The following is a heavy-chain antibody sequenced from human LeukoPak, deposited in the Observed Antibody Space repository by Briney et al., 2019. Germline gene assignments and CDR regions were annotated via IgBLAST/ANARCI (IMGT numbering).Heavy chain of an antibody. Sequence: ASVKVSCKASGYTFTSYDINWVRQATGQGLEWMGWMNPNSGNTGYAQKFQGRVTVTRNTSISTAYMELSSLRSEDTAVYYCARRGGGSYYYGMDVWGQGTTVTVSS. D-gene: IGHD4-23*01. CDR2: MNPNSGNT. CDR1: GYTFTSYD. V-gene: IGHV1-8*01. J-gene: IGHJ6*02. CDR3: ARRGGGSYYYGMDV.